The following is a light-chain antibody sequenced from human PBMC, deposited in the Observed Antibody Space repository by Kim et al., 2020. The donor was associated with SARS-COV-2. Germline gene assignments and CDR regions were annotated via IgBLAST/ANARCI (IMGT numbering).Light chain of an antibody. V-gene: IGKV3-20*01. J-gene: IGKJ2*01. CDR3: QQFGSSPYT. Sequence: SPGERATLSCRASQSVSRNYLAWYQQKPGQAPRLLIYGTSSRAAAIPDRFSGGGSGTDFTLTISRLEPEDLAVYYCQQFGSSPYTFGQGTKVDIK. CDR1: QSVSRNY. CDR2: GTS.